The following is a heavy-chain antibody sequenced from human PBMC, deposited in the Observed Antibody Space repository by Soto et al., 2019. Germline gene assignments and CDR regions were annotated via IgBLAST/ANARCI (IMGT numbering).Heavy chain of an antibody. CDR3: ARSVVMVVVAPVSVLDY. Sequence: ASVKVSCKTSGYTFTGNYIHWVRQAPGQGLEWMGWLNPQSGGTNYAQKFQGRVTMTRDTSISTAYMELTRLTSEDAAVYFCARSVVMVVVAPVSVLDYWAQGTLVTVSS. D-gene: IGHD2-15*01. J-gene: IGHJ4*02. CDR2: LNPQSGGT. CDR1: GYTFTGNY. V-gene: IGHV1-2*02.